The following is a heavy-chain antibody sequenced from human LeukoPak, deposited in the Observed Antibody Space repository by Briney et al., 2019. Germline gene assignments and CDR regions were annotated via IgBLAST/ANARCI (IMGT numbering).Heavy chain of an antibody. CDR2: IRYDGTNK. V-gene: IGHV3-30*02. CDR1: GFTFSSYG. Sequence: GGSLRLSCAASGFTFSSYGMHWVRQAPGKGLEWVALIRYDGTNKYYPDSVKGRFTISRDNSKNTLYLQMNSLRAEDTAVYYCAKEYESGGWLSYSGFDPWGQGTLVTACS. D-gene: IGHD6-19*01. J-gene: IGHJ5*02. CDR3: AKEYESGGWLSYSGFDP.